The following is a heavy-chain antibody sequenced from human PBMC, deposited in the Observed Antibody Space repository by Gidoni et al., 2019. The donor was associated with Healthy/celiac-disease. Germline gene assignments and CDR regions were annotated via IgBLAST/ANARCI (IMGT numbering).Heavy chain of an antibody. Sequence: QVQLQQWGAGLLKPSETLSLTCAVYGGSFSGYYWSWIRQPPGKGLEWIGEINHSGSTNYTPSLKSRVTISVDTSKNQFSLKLSSGTAADTAVYDCARGYSSGGCLDDWGQGTLVTVSS. V-gene: IGHV4-34*01. J-gene: IGHJ4*02. D-gene: IGHD6-19*01. CDR2: INHSGST. CDR3: ARGYSSGGCLDD. CDR1: GGSFSGYY.